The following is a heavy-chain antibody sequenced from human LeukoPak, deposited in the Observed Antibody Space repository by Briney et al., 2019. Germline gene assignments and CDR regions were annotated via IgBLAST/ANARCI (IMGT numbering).Heavy chain of an antibody. CDR3: AKDLGQGTIFGVVIMPAY. Sequence: GGSLKLSCAASGFTFSSYAMSWVRQAPGKGLEWVSAISGSGGSTYYADSVKGRFTISRDNSKNTLYLQMNSLRAEDTAVYYCAKDLGQGTIFGVVIMPAYWGQGTLVTVSS. CDR2: ISGSGGST. V-gene: IGHV3-23*01. D-gene: IGHD3-3*01. J-gene: IGHJ4*02. CDR1: GFTFSSYA.